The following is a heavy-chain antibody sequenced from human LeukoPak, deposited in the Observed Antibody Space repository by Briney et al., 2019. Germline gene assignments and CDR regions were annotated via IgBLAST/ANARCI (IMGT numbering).Heavy chain of an antibody. CDR2: IYHSGST. D-gene: IGHD6-13*01. CDR3: ARAIPGGYSRSSEVFDY. J-gene: IGHJ4*02. CDR1: GGSLSSSNW. V-gene: IGHV4-4*02. Sequence: SGTLSLTCAVSGGSLSSSNWWSWVRQPPGKGLEWIGEIYHSGSTNYNPSLKSRVTISVDKSKNQFSLKLSSVTAADTAVYYCARAIPGGYSRSSEVFDYWGQGTLVTVSS.